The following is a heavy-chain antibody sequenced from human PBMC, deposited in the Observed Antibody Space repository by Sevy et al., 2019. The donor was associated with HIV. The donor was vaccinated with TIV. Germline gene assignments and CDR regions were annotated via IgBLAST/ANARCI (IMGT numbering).Heavy chain of an antibody. V-gene: IGHV3-7*01. D-gene: IGHD3-22*01. J-gene: IGHJ4*02. CDR2: IKQDGSEK. CDR3: ARPYRTDPFYYSGSSGYYCSSYFDN. Sequence: GGSLRLSCAASGFTFSSYWMTWVRQAPGKGLEWVANIKQDGSEKFYVDSVKGRFTISRDNANNSLFLQMNSLTAEDTAVYYCARPYRTDPFYYSGSSGYYCSSYFDNWGQGTLVTVSS. CDR1: GFTFSSYW.